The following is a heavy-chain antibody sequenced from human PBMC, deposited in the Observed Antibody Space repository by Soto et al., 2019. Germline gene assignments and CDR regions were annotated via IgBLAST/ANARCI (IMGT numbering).Heavy chain of an antibody. CDR1: GGTFSSYA. J-gene: IGHJ3*02. Sequence: SVKVSCKASGGTFSSYAISWVRQAPGQGLEWMGGIIPIFGTANYAQKFQGRVTITADESTSTAYMELSSLRSEDTAVYYCARGKEITMVRGVITAFDIWGQGTMVAVSS. V-gene: IGHV1-69*13. CDR3: ARGKEITMVRGVITAFDI. CDR2: IIPIFGTA. D-gene: IGHD3-10*01.